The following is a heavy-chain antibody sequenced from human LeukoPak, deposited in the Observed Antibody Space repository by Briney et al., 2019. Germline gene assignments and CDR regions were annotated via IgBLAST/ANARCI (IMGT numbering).Heavy chain of an antibody. CDR3: ARDGRGIVGATRLNAFDI. V-gene: IGHV4-59*12. J-gene: IGHJ3*02. CDR2: IYYSGTT. D-gene: IGHD1-26*01. Sequence: SETLSLTCTVSGGSISGYYWSWIRQPPGKGLEWIGYIYYSGTTSYNPSLRSRVTISVDTSKNQFSLKLSSVTAADTAAYYCARDGRGIVGATRLNAFDIWGQGTMVTVSS. CDR1: GGSISGYY.